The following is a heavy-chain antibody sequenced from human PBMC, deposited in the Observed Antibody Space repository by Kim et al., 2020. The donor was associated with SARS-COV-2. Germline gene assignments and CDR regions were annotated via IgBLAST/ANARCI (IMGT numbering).Heavy chain of an antibody. V-gene: IGHV3-23*01. D-gene: IGHD3-16*01. CDR1: GFTFSSYA. J-gene: IGHJ6*02. Sequence: GGSLRLSCAASGFTFSSYAMSWVRQAPGKGLEWVSVISGSGNTYYADSVKGRFTISRDNSKNTLYLQMNSLRAEDTAVYYCAKNWGRVAQGTNGMDVWGQGSTVTVSS. CDR2: ISGSGNT. CDR3: AKNWGRVAQGTNGMDV.